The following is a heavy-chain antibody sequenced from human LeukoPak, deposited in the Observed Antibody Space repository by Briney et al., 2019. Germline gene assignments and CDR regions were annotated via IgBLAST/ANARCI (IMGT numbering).Heavy chain of an antibody. CDR2: LSGDGGTT. V-gene: IGHV3-23*01. CDR3: ASERYDDFWSGFFSFDN. Sequence: PGGSLRLSCVGSGFSFKHYAFNWVRQAPGKGLEWVSALSGDGGTTYYTNSVRGRLTVSRDNFKNTVYLQMNSLRAEDTGMYYCASERYDDFWSGFFSFDNWGQGTLVTVSS. J-gene: IGHJ4*02. D-gene: IGHD3-3*01. CDR1: GFSFKHYA.